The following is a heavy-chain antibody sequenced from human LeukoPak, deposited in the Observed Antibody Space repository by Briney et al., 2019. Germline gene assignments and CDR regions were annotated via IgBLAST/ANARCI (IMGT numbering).Heavy chain of an antibody. J-gene: IGHJ4*02. CDR1: GFTFSSYA. D-gene: IGHD3-22*01. V-gene: IGHV3-23*01. CDR2: ISGSGGST. CDR3: AKDYYDSSGYYYGRYFDY. Sequence: GGSLRLSCAASGFTFSSYAMSWVRQTPGKGLEWVSGISGSGGSTYYADSVKGRFTISRDNSKNTLYLQMNSLRAEDTAVYYCAKDYYDSSGYYYGRYFDYWGQGTLVTVSS.